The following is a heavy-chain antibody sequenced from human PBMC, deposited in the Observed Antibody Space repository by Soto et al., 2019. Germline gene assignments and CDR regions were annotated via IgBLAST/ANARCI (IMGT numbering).Heavy chain of an antibody. D-gene: IGHD5-12*01. CDR3: ARDLDEYSGYDGLDWFDP. V-gene: IGHV3-11*01. J-gene: IGHJ5*02. CDR1: GFTFSDYY. Sequence: GGSLRLSCAASGFTFSDYYMSWIRQAPGKGLEWVSYISSSGSTIYYADSVKGRFTISRDNAKNSLYLQMNSLRAEDTAVYYCARDLDEYSGYDGLDWFDPWGQGTLVTVSS. CDR2: ISSSGSTI.